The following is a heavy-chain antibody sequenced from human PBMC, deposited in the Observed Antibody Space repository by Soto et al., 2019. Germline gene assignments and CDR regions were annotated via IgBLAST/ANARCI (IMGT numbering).Heavy chain of an antibody. Sequence: VASVKVSCKASGGTFSSYAISWVRQAPGQGLERMGEIIPIFGNTNYAQKLQGRVTMTTDTSTSTAYMDLRSLRSDDTAIYYCARDKGDGSGSYYGYWGQGTLVTVSS. CDR1: GGTFSSYA. J-gene: IGHJ4*02. D-gene: IGHD3-10*01. CDR2: IIPIFGNT. V-gene: IGHV1-18*01. CDR3: ARDKGDGSGSYYGY.